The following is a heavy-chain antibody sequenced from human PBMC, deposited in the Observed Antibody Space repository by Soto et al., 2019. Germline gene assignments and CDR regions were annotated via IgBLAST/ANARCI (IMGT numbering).Heavy chain of an antibody. Sequence: GGSLRLSCAASGFTFSSYEMNWVRQAPGKGLEWVSYVSGSGSSIYYADSVKGRFTISRDNAKNSLYLQMNSLRADDTAVYYCARDRHCSGGSCSDQGAYWGQGTLVTVS. CDR2: VSGSGSSI. J-gene: IGHJ4*02. V-gene: IGHV3-48*03. CDR3: ARDRHCSGGSCSDQGAY. D-gene: IGHD2-15*01. CDR1: GFTFSSYE.